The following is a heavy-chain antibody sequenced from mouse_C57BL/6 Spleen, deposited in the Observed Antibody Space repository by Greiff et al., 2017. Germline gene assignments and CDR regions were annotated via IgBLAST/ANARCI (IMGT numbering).Heavy chain of an antibody. V-gene: IGHV5-17*01. D-gene: IGHD1-1*01. CDR1: GFTFSDYG. Sequence: EVKLMESGGGLVKPGGSLKLSCAASGFTFSDYGMHWVRQAPEKGLEWVAYISSGSSTIYYADTVKGRFTISRDNAKNTLFLQMTSLRSEDTAMYYCARPFYYGSSFDYWGQGTTLTVSS. CDR2: ISSGSSTI. J-gene: IGHJ2*01. CDR3: ARPFYYGSSFDY.